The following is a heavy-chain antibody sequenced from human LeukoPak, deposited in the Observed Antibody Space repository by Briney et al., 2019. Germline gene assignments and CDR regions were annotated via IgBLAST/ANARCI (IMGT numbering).Heavy chain of an antibody. V-gene: IGHV4-59*01. J-gene: IGHJ4*02. CDR1: GGSISGYY. CDR3: ARDAYAYAYGPFDF. D-gene: IGHD3-16*01. Sequence: SETLSLTCTVSGGSISGYYWSWIRQPPGKGLEWIGYIYYSGSTNYNPSLKSRVTISVDTSKSQFFLKLSSVTAADTAVYFCARDAYAYAYGPFDFWGQGTLVTVSS. CDR2: IYYSGST.